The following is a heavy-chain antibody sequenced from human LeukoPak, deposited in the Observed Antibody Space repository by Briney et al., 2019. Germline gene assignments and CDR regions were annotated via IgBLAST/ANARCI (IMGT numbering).Heavy chain of an antibody. CDR3: AKGRRVIMSQGTNRVNQWIDP. Sequence: SETLSLTCAVYGASLSGYYCSWIRQPPGKGLGWVGETNLVGSTNYNPSLKSRVTISLNTSKKQFSLKLNSVTAADTATYTCAKGRRVIMSQGTNRVNQWIDPWGQGTLVTVSS. J-gene: IGHJ5*02. V-gene: IGHV4-34*01. CDR1: GASLSGYY. CDR2: TNLVGST. D-gene: IGHD1-14*01.